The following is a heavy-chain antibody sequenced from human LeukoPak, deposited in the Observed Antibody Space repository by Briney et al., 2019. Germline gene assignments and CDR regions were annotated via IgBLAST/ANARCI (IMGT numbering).Heavy chain of an antibody. CDR1: GFTFSSYW. CDR3: ARTDSSSWFPSGYYYYYMDV. V-gene: IGHV3-7*01. CDR2: IKQDGSEK. D-gene: IGHD6-13*01. Sequence: GGSLRLSCAASGFTFSSYWMSWVRQAPGKGLEWVANIKQDGSEKYYVDSVKGRFTISRDNAKNSLYLQMNSLRAEDTAVYYCARTDSSSWFPSGYYYYYMDVWGKGTTVTVSS. J-gene: IGHJ6*03.